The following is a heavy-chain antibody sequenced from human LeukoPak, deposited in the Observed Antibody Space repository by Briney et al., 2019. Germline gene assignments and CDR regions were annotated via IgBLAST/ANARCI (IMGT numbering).Heavy chain of an antibody. CDR1: GDTFTNHW. V-gene: IGHV5-51*01. D-gene: IGHD2-15*01. CDR2: IYPGDSDT. Sequence: GESLKISCKGSGDTFTNHWIGWVRQMPGEGLEWMGIIYPGDSDTKYSPSFQGQVTISVDKSISTAYLQWSSLKASDTAMYYCARLDTLPHYYSYGMDVWGQGTTVTVSS. CDR3: ARLDTLPHYYSYGMDV. J-gene: IGHJ6*02.